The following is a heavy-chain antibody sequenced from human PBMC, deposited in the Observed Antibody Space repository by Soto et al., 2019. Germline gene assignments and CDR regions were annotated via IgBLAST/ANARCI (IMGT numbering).Heavy chain of an antibody. CDR1: GYTFTGHC. V-gene: IGHV1-2*02. D-gene: IGHD3-10*01. Sequence: GASVKVSCKASGYTFTGHCMHWVRRAPGQGLEWMGWINPNSVGTNYAQKFQGRVTMTRDTSISTAYMELSRLRSDDTAVYYCAREPMVRAAHGFDIWGQGTMVTVSS. CDR2: INPNSVGT. J-gene: IGHJ3*02. CDR3: AREPMVRAAHGFDI.